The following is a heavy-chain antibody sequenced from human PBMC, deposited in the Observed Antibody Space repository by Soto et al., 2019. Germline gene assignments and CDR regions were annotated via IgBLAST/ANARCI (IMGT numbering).Heavy chain of an antibody. J-gene: IGHJ4*02. Sequence: PSETLSLTCTVSGGSISSSNYYWGWIRQPPGKGLEWIGSIYHSGSTYYNPSLKSRVTISVDTSKNQFSLKMSSVTAADTAVYYCARRGDYYDSSGYYIFDYWGQGTLVTVSS. CDR2: IYHSGST. V-gene: IGHV4-39*01. D-gene: IGHD3-22*01. CDR3: ARRGDYYDSSGYYIFDY. CDR1: GGSISSSNYY.